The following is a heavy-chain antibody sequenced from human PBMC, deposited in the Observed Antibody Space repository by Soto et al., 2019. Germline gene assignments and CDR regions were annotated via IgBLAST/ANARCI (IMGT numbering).Heavy chain of an antibody. CDR3: ARGSDGVWNWFDP. CDR1: GGSISIGPYS. Sequence: PSETLSLTCAVSGGSISIGPYSWSWIRQPPGQGLEWIGYIYNSGNTYYNPSLMSRVTISVDRSQNHFSLKLTSVTAADTAVYYCARGSDGVWNWFDPWGQGTQVTV. CDR2: IYNSGNT. V-gene: IGHV4-30-2*01. D-gene: IGHD2-21*02. J-gene: IGHJ5*02.